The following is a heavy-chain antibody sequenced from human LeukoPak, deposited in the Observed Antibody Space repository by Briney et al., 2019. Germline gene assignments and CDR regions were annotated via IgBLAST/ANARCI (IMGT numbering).Heavy chain of an antibody. CDR1: GFTFSSHA. V-gene: IGHV3-23*01. D-gene: IGHD6-19*01. CDR2: ISSSGGST. CDR3: AKGSRRIAVGNLCDY. J-gene: IGHJ4*02. Sequence: PGGSLRLSCAASGFTFSSHAMHWVRQAPGKGLEWVSIISSSGGSTYYADSVKGRFIISRDNSKNTLYLQMNSLRAEDTAVYYCAKGSRRIAVGNLCDYWGQGSLVTVSS.